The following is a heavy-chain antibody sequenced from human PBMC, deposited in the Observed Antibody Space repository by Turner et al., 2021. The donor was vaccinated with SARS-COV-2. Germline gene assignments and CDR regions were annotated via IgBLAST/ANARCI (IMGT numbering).Heavy chain of an antibody. CDR2: FGPEDGET. CDR1: GYTLIELS. V-gene: IGHV1-24*01. CDR3: ATGTPLGYQNWFDP. J-gene: IGHJ5*02. Sequence: QVQLVQAGAEVKKPGASVKVSCKVSGYTLIELSMHWVRQAPGRGVEWMGGFGPEDGETSYAQKFKGRVTMTEDTSTDTAYMELSSLRSEDTAVYYCATGTPLGYQNWFDPWGQGTLVTVSS. D-gene: IGHD2-2*01.